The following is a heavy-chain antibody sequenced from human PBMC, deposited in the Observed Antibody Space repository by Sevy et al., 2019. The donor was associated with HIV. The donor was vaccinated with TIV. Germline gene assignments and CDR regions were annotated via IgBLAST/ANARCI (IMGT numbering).Heavy chain of an antibody. CDR3: AKPGIDWDYDTHDAFDI. J-gene: IGHJ3*02. CDR2: ISGSGGST. CDR1: GFTFSSYA. Sequence: GGSLRLSCAASGFTFSSYAMSWVRQAPGKGLEWVSAISGSGGSTYYADSVKGRFTISRDNSKNTLYLQMNSLRAEDTAVYYCAKPGIDWDYDTHDAFDIWGQGTMVTVSS. V-gene: IGHV3-23*01. D-gene: IGHD3-9*01.